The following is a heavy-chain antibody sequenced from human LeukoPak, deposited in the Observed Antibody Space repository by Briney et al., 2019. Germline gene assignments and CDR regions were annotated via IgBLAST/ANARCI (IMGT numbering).Heavy chain of an antibody. Sequence: PGGSLRLSCAASGFTFSSYEMNWVRQAPGKGLEWVSIIYTGGSTYYADSVKGRFTISRDNSKNRLDLQMNNLRPEDTAVYYCARGESASAEMATAGAFDFWGQGTMVTVSS. CDR1: GFTFSSYE. CDR2: IYTGGST. V-gene: IGHV3-66*01. D-gene: IGHD5-24*01. J-gene: IGHJ3*01. CDR3: ARGESASAEMATAGAFDF.